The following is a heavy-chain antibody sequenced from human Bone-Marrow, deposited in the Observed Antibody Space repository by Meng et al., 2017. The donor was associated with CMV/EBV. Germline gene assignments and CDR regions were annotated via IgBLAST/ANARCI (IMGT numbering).Heavy chain of an antibody. CDR1: GFTFSSYW. J-gene: IGHJ5*02. V-gene: IGHV3-7*01. CDR3: ARGARTSGWYPP. CDR2: IKQDGSEK. D-gene: IGHD6-19*01. Sequence: GESLKISCAASGFTFSSYWMHWVRQAPGKGLELVANIKQDGSEKYYVDSVKGRFTISRDNAKHSLYLQMNSLRAEDTAVYYCARGARTSGWYPPWGQGTLVTVSS.